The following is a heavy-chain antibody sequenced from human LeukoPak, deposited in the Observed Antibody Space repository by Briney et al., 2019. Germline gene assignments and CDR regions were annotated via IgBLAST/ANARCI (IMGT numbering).Heavy chain of an antibody. Sequence: TSQTLSLTCAISGDSVSSNSAAWNWIRQSPSRGLEWLGRTYYRSKWYNDYAVSVKSRITINPDTSKNQFPLQLNSVTPEDTAVYYCARRIGNSDAFDIWGQGTMVTVSS. D-gene: IGHD4-23*01. CDR2: TYYRSKWYN. CDR1: GDSVSSNSAA. J-gene: IGHJ3*02. CDR3: ARRIGNSDAFDI. V-gene: IGHV6-1*01.